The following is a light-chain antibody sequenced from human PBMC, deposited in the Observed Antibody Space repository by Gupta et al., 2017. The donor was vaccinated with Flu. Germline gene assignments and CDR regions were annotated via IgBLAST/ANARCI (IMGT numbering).Light chain of an antibody. CDR2: DAT. CDR1: SSDVGTYNL. CDR3: CSYAGSNTFVL. Sequence: QSALTQPAPVSGSPGQSITISCTGTSSDVGTYNLVSWYQHHPGKAPKLMIYDATKRPSGVSNRFSGSKSGNTASLTISGLQAEDEADYYCCSYAGSNTFVLFGGGTKLTVL. V-gene: IGLV2-23*02. J-gene: IGLJ2*01.